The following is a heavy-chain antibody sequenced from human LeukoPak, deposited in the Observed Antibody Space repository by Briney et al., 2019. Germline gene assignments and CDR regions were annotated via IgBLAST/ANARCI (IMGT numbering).Heavy chain of an antibody. J-gene: IGHJ3*02. D-gene: IGHD3-22*01. CDR2: IYTSGST. CDR3: ARTLMGIVVVITPDDAFDI. V-gene: IGHV4-61*02. CDR1: GGSISSGSYY. Sequence: SQTLSLTCTVSGGSISSGSYYWRWIRQPAGKGLEWIGRIYTSGSTNYNPSLKSRVTISVDTSKNQFSLKLSSVTAADTAVYYCARTLMGIVVVITPDDAFDIWGQGTMVTVSS.